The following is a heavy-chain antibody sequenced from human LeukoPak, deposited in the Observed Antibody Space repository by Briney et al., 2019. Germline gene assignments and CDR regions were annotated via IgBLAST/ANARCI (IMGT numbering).Heavy chain of an antibody. V-gene: IGHV3-23*01. CDR1: GFTFSSYA. D-gene: IGHD2-21*02. J-gene: IGHJ3*02. CDR2: ISGSGGST. CDR3: ASYCGGDCYLSSDDAFDI. Sequence: GGSLRLSCAASGFTFSSYAMSWVRQAPGKGLEWVSAISGSGGSTYYADSVKGRFTISRDNSKNTLYLQMNSLRAEDTAVYYCASYCGGDCYLSSDDAFDIWGQGTMVTVSS.